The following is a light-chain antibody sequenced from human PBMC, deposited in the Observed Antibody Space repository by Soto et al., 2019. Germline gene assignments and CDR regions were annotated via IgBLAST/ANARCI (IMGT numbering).Light chain of an antibody. CDR2: GNN. CDR1: TSNIGSNP. V-gene: IGLV1-44*01. CDR3: AAWDDNLDAAV. Sequence: QSVLAQPPSASGTPGQSVIFSCSGSTSNIGSNPVTWYQQLPGTAPKLVIYGNNQRPSGVPDRFSGSKSGTSASLAISGLQSEDEADYYCAAWDDNLDAAVFGGGTKLTVL. J-gene: IGLJ7*01.